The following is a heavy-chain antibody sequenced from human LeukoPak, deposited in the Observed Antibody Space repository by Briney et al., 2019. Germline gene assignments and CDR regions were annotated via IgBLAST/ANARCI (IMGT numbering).Heavy chain of an antibody. J-gene: IGHJ5*02. CDR2: INSDGSST. CDR3: ARGGYSYGYWFDP. CDR1: GFTLRSYW. Sequence: GGSLRLSCAASGFTLRSYWMHWVRQAPGKGLVWVSRINSDGSSTSYADSVKGRFTISRDNAKNTLYLQMNSLRAEDTAVYYRARGGYSYGYWFDPWGQGTLVTVSS. V-gene: IGHV3-74*01. D-gene: IGHD5-18*01.